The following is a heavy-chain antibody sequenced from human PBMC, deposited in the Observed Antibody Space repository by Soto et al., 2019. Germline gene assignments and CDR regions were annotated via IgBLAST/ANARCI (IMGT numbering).Heavy chain of an antibody. CDR1: GFTFTNYA. CDR2: ISVSGGNT. V-gene: IGHV3-23*01. D-gene: IGHD6-19*01. CDR3: AKDYGSSRYFFDY. Sequence: PGGSLRLSCAASGFTFTNYAMIWVRQAPGEGLEWVSTISVSGGNTHYADSVKGRFSISRDNSKNTLYIQMNSLRAEDTAVYYCAKDYGSSRYFFDYWGQGALVTVSS. J-gene: IGHJ4*02.